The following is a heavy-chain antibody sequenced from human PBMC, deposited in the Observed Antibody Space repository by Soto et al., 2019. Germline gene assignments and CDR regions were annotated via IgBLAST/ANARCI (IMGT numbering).Heavy chain of an antibody. CDR3: VRQGGTYPYFDY. J-gene: IGHJ4*02. CDR1: GYRFTSYW. Sequence: LGESLKISCKGSGYRFTSYWIAWVRQMPGKGLEWMGIIYPSDSDTRYSPPFQGQVTISADKSISTAYLQWSSLKASDTAMYYCVRQGGTYPYFDYWGQGTLVTVSS. D-gene: IGHD1-26*01. V-gene: IGHV5-51*01. CDR2: IYPSDSDT.